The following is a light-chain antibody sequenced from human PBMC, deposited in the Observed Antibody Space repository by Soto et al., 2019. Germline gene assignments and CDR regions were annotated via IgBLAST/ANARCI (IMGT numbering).Light chain of an antibody. CDR3: QQYNSYSYT. CDR1: QSISSW. Sequence: DIQMTQSPSTLAASLGDRVTITCRASQSISSWFAWYQQKPGKAPKLLIYKASSLESGVPSRFRGSGSGTEFTLTISSLQPDDFETYYCQQYNSYSYTFGQGTRLEIK. J-gene: IGKJ5*01. CDR2: KAS. V-gene: IGKV1-5*03.